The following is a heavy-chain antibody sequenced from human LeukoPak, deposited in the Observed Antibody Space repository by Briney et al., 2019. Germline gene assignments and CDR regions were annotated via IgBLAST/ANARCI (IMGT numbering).Heavy chain of an antibody. J-gene: IGHJ5*02. CDR2: INPNTGGT. V-gene: IGHV1-2*02. D-gene: IGHD3-9*01. CDR1: GYTFIGYY. Sequence: ASVKVSCKASGYTFIGYYIHWARQAPGQGLEWMGWINPNTGGTNYAQKFQGRVTMTRDTSISTVYMDLSRLRSDDTAVYYCARSLGITISHGWFDPWGQGTLVTVSS. CDR3: ARSLGITISHGWFDP.